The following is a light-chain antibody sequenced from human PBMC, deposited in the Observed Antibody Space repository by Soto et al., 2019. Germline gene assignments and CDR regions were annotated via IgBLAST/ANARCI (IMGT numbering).Light chain of an antibody. J-gene: IGLJ1*01. CDR3: SSYAGSNWYV. V-gene: IGLV2-8*01. Sequence: QSVLTQPPSASGSPGQSVTISCTGTNSDVGGYNYVSWYQQYPGKAPKLIIYEVNERPSGVPDRFPGPKSGNTASLTVSGLQTADEADYYCSSYAGSNWYVFGTGTKVTVL. CDR1: NSDVGGYNY. CDR2: EVN.